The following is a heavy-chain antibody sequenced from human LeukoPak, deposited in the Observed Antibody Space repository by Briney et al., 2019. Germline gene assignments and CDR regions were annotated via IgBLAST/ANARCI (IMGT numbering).Heavy chain of an antibody. CDR2: IWYDGSNK. Sequence: GGSLRLSCAASGIIFSEFGMHWVREAPGKGLEWMAIIWYDGSNKYYADSVKGRFTISRDNSQNTMYLQMNSLRVEDTAVYYCAKATCSGASCFSNSRDAFDIWGQGIMVTVSS. D-gene: IGHD2-15*01. V-gene: IGHV3-33*06. CDR3: AKATCSGASCFSNSRDAFDI. J-gene: IGHJ3*02. CDR1: GIIFSEFG.